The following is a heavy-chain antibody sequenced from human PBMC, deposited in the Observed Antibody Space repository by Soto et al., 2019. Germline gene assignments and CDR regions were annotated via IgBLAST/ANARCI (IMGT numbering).Heavy chain of an antibody. Sequence: EVQLVESGGGLVQPGGSLRLSCAASGFTVGNNYMNWVRQTPGKGLEWISLIYSGGTTRYADSVKGRFTISRDNSKITLYLQMNSLRVEDTAVYYFATDPPGIAVHGGGCGQGPTVTVSS. CDR2: IYSGGTT. CDR3: ATDPPGIAVHGGG. J-gene: IGHJ6*02. D-gene: IGHD6-19*01. V-gene: IGHV3-66*01. CDR1: GFTVGNNY.